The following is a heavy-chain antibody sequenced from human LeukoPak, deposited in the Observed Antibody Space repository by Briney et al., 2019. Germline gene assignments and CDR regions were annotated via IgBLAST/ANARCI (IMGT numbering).Heavy chain of an antibody. D-gene: IGHD2-2*01. CDR2: INPNSGGT. J-gene: IGHJ4*02. Sequence: ASVKVSCKASGYTFTGYYMHWVRQAPGQGLEWMGWINPNSGGTSFAQKVQGRVTMTRDTSTSTVDMELSSLRSEDTAVYYCARVGSTRSFDYWGQGTLVTVSS. CDR3: ARVGSTRSFDY. V-gene: IGHV1-2*02. CDR1: GYTFTGYY.